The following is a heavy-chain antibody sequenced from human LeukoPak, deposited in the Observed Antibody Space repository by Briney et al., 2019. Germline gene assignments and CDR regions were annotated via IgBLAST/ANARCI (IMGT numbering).Heavy chain of an antibody. Sequence: ASVKVSCKASGGTFSSYTISWVRQAPGQGLEWMGRIIPILGIANHAQKFQGRVTITADKSTSTAYMELSSLRSEDTAVYYCAREGGGITMMGGYYFDYWGQGTLVTVSS. CDR1: GGTFSSYT. CDR2: IIPILGIA. J-gene: IGHJ4*02. D-gene: IGHD3-22*01. V-gene: IGHV1-69*04. CDR3: AREGGGITMMGGYYFDY.